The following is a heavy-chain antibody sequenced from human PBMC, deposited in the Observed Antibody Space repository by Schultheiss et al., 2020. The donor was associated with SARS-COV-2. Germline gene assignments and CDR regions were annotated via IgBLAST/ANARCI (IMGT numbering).Heavy chain of an antibody. CDR1: GFTFDDYA. V-gene: IGHV3-9*01. J-gene: IGHJ6*02. CDR3: ARTPGTSSSAGV. D-gene: IGHD6-6*01. CDR2: ISWNSGSI. Sequence: GGSLRLSCAASGFTFDDYAMHWVRQAPGKGLEWVSGISWNSGSIRYADSVKGRFTISRDNAKNSLHLQMNSLTAEDTAVYYCARTPGTSSSAGVWGQGATVTVSS.